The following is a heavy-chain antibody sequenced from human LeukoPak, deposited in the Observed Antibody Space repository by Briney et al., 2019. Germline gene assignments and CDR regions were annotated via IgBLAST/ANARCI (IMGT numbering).Heavy chain of an antibody. J-gene: IGHJ2*01. CDR3: ARSDYYDSSGYLWYFDL. V-gene: IGHV1-69*13. Sequence: SVKVSCKASGGTFSSYAISWVRQAPGQGLEWMGGIIPIFGTANYAQKFQGRVTITADESTSTAYMELSRLRSEDTAVYCCARSDYYDSSGYLWYFDLWGRGTLVTVSS. CDR1: GGTFSSYA. D-gene: IGHD3-22*01. CDR2: IIPIFGTA.